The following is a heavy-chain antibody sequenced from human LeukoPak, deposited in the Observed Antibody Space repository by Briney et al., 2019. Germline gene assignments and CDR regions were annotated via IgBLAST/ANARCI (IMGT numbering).Heavy chain of an antibody. J-gene: IGHJ5*02. Sequence: GASVKVSCKASGYTFTSYGISWVRQAPGRGLEWMGWISAYNGNTNYAQKLQGRVTMTTDTSTSTAYMELRSLRSDDTAVYYCARRTAGSTMVREVIKWVSWFDPWGQGTLVTVSS. CDR3: ARRTAGSTMVREVIKWVSWFDP. CDR1: GYTFTSYG. V-gene: IGHV1-18*01. CDR2: ISAYNGNT. D-gene: IGHD3-10*01.